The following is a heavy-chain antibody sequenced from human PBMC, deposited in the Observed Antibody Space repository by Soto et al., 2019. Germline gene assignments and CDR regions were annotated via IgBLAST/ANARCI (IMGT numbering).Heavy chain of an antibody. CDR2: IIPVFGTA. J-gene: IGHJ6*02. CDR3: SRGDATKIVVTTYYAMDV. Sequence: QVQLVQSGAEVKKPGSSVRVSCKASGGTLSNYGISWVRQAPGQGLEWMGGIIPVFGTANYAQKFQGRVTIAEDESKSTVSRDVTSLRSEDTAVYYCSRGDATKIVVTTYYAMDVWGQGTTVSVSS. CDR1: GGTLSNYG. D-gene: IGHD4-17*01. V-gene: IGHV1-69*12.